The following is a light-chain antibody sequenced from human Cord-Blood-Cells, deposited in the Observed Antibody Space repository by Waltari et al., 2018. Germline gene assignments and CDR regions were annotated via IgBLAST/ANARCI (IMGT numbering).Light chain of an antibody. CDR3: SSYTSSSTLYV. J-gene: IGLJ1*01. CDR1: SSDVGGYNY. V-gene: IGLV2-14*01. CDR2: DVS. Sequence: QSALTQPASVSGSPGQSITIPCTGTSSDVGGYNYFSWYQQHPGKAPKLMIYDVSKRPAGGSNRFSGSKSGITASLTISGLQAEDEADYYSSSYTSSSTLYVFGTGTKVTVL.